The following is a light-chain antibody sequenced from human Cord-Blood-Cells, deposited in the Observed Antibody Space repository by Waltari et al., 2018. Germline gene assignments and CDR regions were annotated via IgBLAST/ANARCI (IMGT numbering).Light chain of an antibody. CDR1: QSVLYSSNNKNY. CDR2: WAS. Sequence: DIVMTQSPDSLAVSLVERATINYKSSQSVLYSSNNKNYLAWYQQKPGQPPKLLIYWASNRESGVPDRFSGSGSGTDFTLTISSLQAEDVAVYYCQQYYSTPYSFGQGTKLEIK. V-gene: IGKV4-1*01. CDR3: QQYYSTPYS. J-gene: IGKJ2*03.